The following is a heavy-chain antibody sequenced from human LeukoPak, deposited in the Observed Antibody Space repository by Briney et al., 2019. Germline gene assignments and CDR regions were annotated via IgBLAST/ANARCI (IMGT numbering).Heavy chain of an antibody. CDR3: ARRYGSGSSGTFDY. CDR2: IYTSGST. CDR1: GGSISSYY. D-gene: IGHD3-10*01. J-gene: IGHJ4*02. V-gene: IGHV4-4*07. Sequence: SETLSLTCTVSGGSISSYYWSWIRQPAGKGLEWIGRIYTSGSTNYIPSLKSRVTMSVDTSKNQFSLKLSSVTAADTAVYYCARRYGSGSSGTFDYWGQGTLVTVSS.